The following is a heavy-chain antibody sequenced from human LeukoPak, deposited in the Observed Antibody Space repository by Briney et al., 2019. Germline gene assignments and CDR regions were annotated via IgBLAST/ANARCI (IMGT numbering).Heavy chain of an antibody. J-gene: IGHJ4*02. CDR2: IRSTGDST. CDR3: ARRAGAYSHPYDY. Sequence: GGSLRLSCAASGFTFSSYAITWVRQAPGKGLEWVSSIRSTGDSTFYADSVKGRFTISRDNSKNTLYLQMNSLRAEDTAVYYCARRAGAYSHPYDYWGQGTLVTVSS. CDR1: GFTFSSYA. V-gene: IGHV3-23*01. D-gene: IGHD4/OR15-4a*01.